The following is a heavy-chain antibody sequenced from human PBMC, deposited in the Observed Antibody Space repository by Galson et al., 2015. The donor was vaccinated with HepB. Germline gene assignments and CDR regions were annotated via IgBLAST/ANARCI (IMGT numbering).Heavy chain of an antibody. CDR1: GGSISSYY. J-gene: IGHJ6*02. V-gene: IGHV4-59*01. Sequence: SETLSLTCTVSGGSISSYYWSWIRQPPGKGLEWIGYIYYSGSTNYNPSLKSRVTISVDTSKNQFSLKLSSVTAADTAVYYCARTPMVRGVNYYYGMDVWGQGTTVTVSS. CDR3: ARTPMVRGVNYYYGMDV. D-gene: IGHD3-10*01. CDR2: IYYSGST.